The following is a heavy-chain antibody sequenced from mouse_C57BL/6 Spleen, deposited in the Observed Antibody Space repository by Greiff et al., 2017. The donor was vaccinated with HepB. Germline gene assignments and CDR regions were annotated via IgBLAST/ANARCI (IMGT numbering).Heavy chain of an antibody. CDR2: IYPGDGDT. CDR1: GYAFSSSW. CDR3: SREPRFITTVVAFDY. V-gene: IGHV1-82*01. J-gene: IGHJ2*01. D-gene: IGHD1-1*01. Sequence: QVQLQQSGPELVKPGASVKISCKASGYAFSSSWMNWVKQRPGKGLEWIGRIYPGDGDTNYNGKFKGKATLTADKSSSTAYMQLSSLTSEDSAVYFCSREPRFITTVVAFDYWGQGTTLTVSS.